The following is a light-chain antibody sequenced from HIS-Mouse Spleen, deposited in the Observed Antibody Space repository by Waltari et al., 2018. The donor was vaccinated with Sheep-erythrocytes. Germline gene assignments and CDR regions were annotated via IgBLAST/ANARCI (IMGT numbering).Light chain of an antibody. CDR3: SSYAGINNWV. J-gene: IGLJ3*02. CDR1: SSDVGGYNY. Sequence: QSALTQPPSASGSPGQSVTISCTGTSSDVGGYNYVSWYQQHPGKAPKLMIYEVSTRPAGVPDPFAGTKSGSTASLTVSGLQAEDEADYYCSSYAGINNWVFGGGTKLTVL. V-gene: IGLV2-8*01. CDR2: EVS.